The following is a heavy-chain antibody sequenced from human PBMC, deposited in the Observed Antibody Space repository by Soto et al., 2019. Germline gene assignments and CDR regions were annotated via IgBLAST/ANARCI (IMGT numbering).Heavy chain of an antibody. CDR1: GYTFTGYY. Sequence: QVQLVQSGAEVKKPGASVKVSCKASGYTFTGYYMHWVQQAPGQGLEWMGWINPNSGGTNYAQKFQGRVTMTRDTSISTAYMELSRLRSDDTAVYYCALLWFGELSAYYYGMDVWGQGTTVTVSS. J-gene: IGHJ6*02. CDR3: ALLWFGELSAYYYGMDV. CDR2: INPNSGGT. D-gene: IGHD3-10*01. V-gene: IGHV1-2*02.